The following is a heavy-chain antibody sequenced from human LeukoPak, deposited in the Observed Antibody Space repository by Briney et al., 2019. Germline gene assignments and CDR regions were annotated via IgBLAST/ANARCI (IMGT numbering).Heavy chain of an antibody. CDR2: IYYSGST. D-gene: IGHD3-10*01. CDR3: ARNIPRGVLIGGGAFDI. V-gene: IGHV4-39*07. Sequence: PSETLSLTCTVSGGSISSSSYYWGWIRQPPGKGLEWIGSIYYSGSTNYNPSLKSRVTISVDTSKNQFSLKLSSVTAADTAVYYCARNIPRGVLIGGGAFDIWGQGTMVTVSS. J-gene: IGHJ3*02. CDR1: GGSISSSSYY.